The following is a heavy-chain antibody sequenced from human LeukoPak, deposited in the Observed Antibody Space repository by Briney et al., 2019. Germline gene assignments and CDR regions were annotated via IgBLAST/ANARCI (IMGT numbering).Heavy chain of an antibody. D-gene: IGHD6-19*01. Sequence: PSETLSLTCTVSGGSISSTSYYWGWIRQPPGKGLEWIGSIYYRGSTYYNPSLKSRLTISVDTSKNQFSLSLSSVTAADTDVYYCARGSSGWPWYFDLWGRGTLVTVSS. CDR1: GGSISSTSYY. J-gene: IGHJ2*01. CDR3: ARGSSGWPWYFDL. CDR2: IYYRGST. V-gene: IGHV4-39*01.